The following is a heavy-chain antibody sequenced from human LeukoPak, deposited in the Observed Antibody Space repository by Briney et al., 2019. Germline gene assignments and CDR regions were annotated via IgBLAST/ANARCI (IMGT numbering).Heavy chain of an antibody. D-gene: IGHD6-19*01. V-gene: IGHV4-34*01. Sequence: SETLSLTCAVYGGSFSGCYWSWIRQPPGKGLEWIGEINHSGSTNYNPSLKSRVTISVDTSKNQFSLKLSSVTAADTAVYYCSRDMYSSGWYSGSHYWGQGTLVTVSS. CDR2: INHSGST. CDR1: GGSFSGCY. J-gene: IGHJ4*02. CDR3: SRDMYSSGWYSGSHY.